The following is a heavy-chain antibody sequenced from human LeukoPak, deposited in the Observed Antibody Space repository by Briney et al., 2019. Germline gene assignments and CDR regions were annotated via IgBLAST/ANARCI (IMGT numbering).Heavy chain of an antibody. D-gene: IGHD3-10*01. V-gene: IGHV1-69*13. CDR1: GGTFSSYA. Sequence: SVKVSCKASGGTFSSYAISWVRQAPGQGLEWMGGIIPIFGTANYAQKFRGRVTITADESTSTAYMELSSLRSEDTAVYYCARAPSGSGSYYGSRYYYYYYGMDVWGKGTTVTVSS. CDR3: ARAPSGSGSYYGSRYYYYYYGMDV. J-gene: IGHJ6*04. CDR2: IIPIFGTA.